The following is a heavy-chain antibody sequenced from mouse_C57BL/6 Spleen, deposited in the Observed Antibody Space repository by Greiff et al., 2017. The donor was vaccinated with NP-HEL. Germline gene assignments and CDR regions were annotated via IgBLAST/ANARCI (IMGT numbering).Heavy chain of an antibody. CDR2: IDPETGGT. D-gene: IGHD6-2*01. Sequence: VQLQQSGAELVRPGASVTLSCKASGYTFTDYEMHWVKQTPVHGLEWIGAIDPETGGTAYNQKFKGKAILTADKSSSTAYMELRSLTSEDSAVYYCTRGVWYYFDYWGQGTTLTVSS. V-gene: IGHV1-15*01. CDR1: GYTFTDYE. J-gene: IGHJ2*01. CDR3: TRGVWYYFDY.